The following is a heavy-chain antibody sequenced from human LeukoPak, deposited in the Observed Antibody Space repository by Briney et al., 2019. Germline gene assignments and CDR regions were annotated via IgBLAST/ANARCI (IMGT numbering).Heavy chain of an antibody. V-gene: IGHV6-1*01. CDR2: TYYRSKWYN. CDR3: ARDELSGYDLVGSYYYYYMDV. D-gene: IGHD5-12*01. CDR1: GGSVSSNSAA. Sequence: SQTLSLTCAISGGSVSSNSAAWNWIRQSPSRGLEWLGRTYYRSKWYNDYAVSVKSRITINPDTSKNQFSLQLNSVTPEDTAVYYCARDELSGYDLVGSYYYYYMDVWGKGTTVTVSS. J-gene: IGHJ6*03.